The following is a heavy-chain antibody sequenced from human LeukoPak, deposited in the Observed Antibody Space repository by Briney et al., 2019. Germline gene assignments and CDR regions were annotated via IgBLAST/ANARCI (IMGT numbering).Heavy chain of an antibody. CDR1: GFTFSSYA. Sequence: PGGSLRLSCAASGFTFSSYAMSWVRQAPGKGLEWVSAISGSGGSTYYADSVKGRFTISRDNSKNTLYLQMNSLRAEDTAVYYCSIVVVPAAMNPAEWSPDIWGQGTMVTVSS. D-gene: IGHD2-2*01. CDR3: SIVVVPAAMNPAEWSPDI. CDR2: ISGSGGST. V-gene: IGHV3-23*01. J-gene: IGHJ3*02.